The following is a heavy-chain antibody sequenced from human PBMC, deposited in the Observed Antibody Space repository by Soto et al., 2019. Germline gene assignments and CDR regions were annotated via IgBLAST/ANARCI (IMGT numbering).Heavy chain of an antibody. CDR2: IYYSGST. V-gene: IGHV4-59*01. D-gene: IGHD6-13*01. CDR3: AGDKGWYNSNXQHAFDI. CDR1: GGSISNYY. Sequence: SETLSLTCTVSGGSISNYYWSWIRQPPGKGLECIGYIYYSGSTNYNPSLKSRVTISVDTSKNQVSLKLSSVTAADTAVYYCAGDKGWYNSNXQHAFDIWGQGTMVT. J-gene: IGHJ3*02.